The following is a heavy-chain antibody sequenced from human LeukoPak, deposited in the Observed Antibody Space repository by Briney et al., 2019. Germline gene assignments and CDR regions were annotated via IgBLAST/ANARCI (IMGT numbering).Heavy chain of an antibody. CDR2: MNPNSGNT. V-gene: IGHV1-8*01. J-gene: IGHJ6*02. D-gene: IGHD6-19*01. CDR1: GYTFTSYD. Sequence: ASVKVSCKASGYTFTSYDINWVRQATGQGLEWMGWMNPNSGNTGYAQKFQGTVTMTRNTSISTAYMELSSLRSEDTAVYYCASSPGYSSGWFYRYYYYGMDVWGQGTTVTVSS. CDR3: ASSPGYSSGWFYRYYYYGMDV.